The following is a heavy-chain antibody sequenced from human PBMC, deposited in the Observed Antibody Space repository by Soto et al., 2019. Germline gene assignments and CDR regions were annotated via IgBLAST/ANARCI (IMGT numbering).Heavy chain of an antibody. Sequence: PSETLSLTCTVSGGSISSGDYYWSWIRQPPGKGLEWIGYIYSTGSTYYNPSLKSRVTISVDTSKNQFSLKLTSVTAADTAVYYCARADYYDSSGYPNWGQGTLVTVSS. D-gene: IGHD3-22*01. J-gene: IGHJ4*02. CDR2: IYSTGST. CDR3: ARADYYDSSGYPN. V-gene: IGHV4-30-4*01. CDR1: GGSISSGDYY.